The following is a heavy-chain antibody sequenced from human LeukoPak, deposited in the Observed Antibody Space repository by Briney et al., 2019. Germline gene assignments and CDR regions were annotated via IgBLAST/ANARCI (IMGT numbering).Heavy chain of an antibody. CDR2: IRYDGSNK. J-gene: IGHJ4*02. CDR3: ATISTMATITFDY. Sequence: GGSLRLSCAASGFTFSSYGMHWVRQAPGKGPEWVAFIRYDGSNKYYADSVKGRFTISRDNSKNTLYLQMNSLRAEDTSVYYCATISTMATITFDYWGQGTLVTVSS. CDR1: GFTFSSYG. D-gene: IGHD5-24*01. V-gene: IGHV3-30*02.